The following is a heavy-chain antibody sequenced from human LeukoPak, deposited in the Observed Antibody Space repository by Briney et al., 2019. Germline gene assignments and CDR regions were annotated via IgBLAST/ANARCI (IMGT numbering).Heavy chain of an antibody. CDR3: ARVGGTYYYDSSGYFVDY. CDR2: INPNSGGT. J-gene: IGHJ4*02. CDR1: GYTFTGYY. Sequence: ASVKVSCKASGYTFTGYYMHWVRQAPGQGLEWMGRINPNSGGTNYAQKFQGRVTMTRDTSISTAYMKLSRLRSDDTAVYYCARVGGTYYYDSSGYFVDYWGQGTLVTVSS. V-gene: IGHV1-2*06. D-gene: IGHD3-22*01.